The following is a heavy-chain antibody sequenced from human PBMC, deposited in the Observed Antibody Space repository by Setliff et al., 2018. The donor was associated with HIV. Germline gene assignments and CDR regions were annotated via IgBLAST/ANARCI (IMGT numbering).Heavy chain of an antibody. V-gene: IGHV3-23*01. J-gene: IGHJ6*02. D-gene: IGHD3-10*01. CDR3: ARSVIGYYYYGMDV. CDR1: GFTFSDHY. CDR2: ISGSGGST. Sequence: GGSLRLSCAASGFTFSDHYMSWVRQAPGKGLEWVSAISGSGGSTYYADSVKGRFTISRDNSKNTLYLQMNSLRAEDTAVYYCARSVIGYYYYGMDVWGQGTTVTVSS.